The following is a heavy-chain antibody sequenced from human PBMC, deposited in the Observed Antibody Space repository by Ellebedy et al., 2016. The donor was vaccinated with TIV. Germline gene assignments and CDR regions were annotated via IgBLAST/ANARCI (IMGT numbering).Heavy chain of an antibody. CDR2: IYHTGTT. CDR3: ARDETTQLAPGY. V-gene: IGHV4-4*02. J-gene: IGHJ4*02. Sequence: MPSETLSLTCAVSGGSISSSNWWSWVRQPPGKGLEWIGEIYHTGTTNYNPSLKSRVTISVDKSKNQFSLKLTSVTAADTAVYYCARDETTQLAPGYWGQGTLVTVSS. CDR1: GGSISSSNW. D-gene: IGHD6-13*01.